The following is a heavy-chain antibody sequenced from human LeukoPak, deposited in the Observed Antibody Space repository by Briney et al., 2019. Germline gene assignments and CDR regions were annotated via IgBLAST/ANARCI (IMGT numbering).Heavy chain of an antibody. CDR1: GFTFSSYG. CDR2: IWYDGSNK. Sequence: PGRSLRLSCAASGFTFSSYGMHWVRQAPGKGLEWVAVIWYDGSNKYYADSVKGRFTTSRDNSKNTLYLQMNSLRAEDTAVYYCARVPSSGGWSSYFDYWGQGTLVTVSS. CDR3: ARVPSSGGWSSYFDY. J-gene: IGHJ4*02. D-gene: IGHD6-19*01. V-gene: IGHV3-33*01.